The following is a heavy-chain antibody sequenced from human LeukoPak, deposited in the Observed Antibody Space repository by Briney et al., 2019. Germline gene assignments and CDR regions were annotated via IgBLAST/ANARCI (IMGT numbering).Heavy chain of an antibody. Sequence: PGRSLRLSCAASGFTFSSYGMHWVRQAPGKGLEWVAVISYDGSNKYYADSVKGRFTISRDNSKNTLYLQMNSLRAEDTAVYYCAKDRMLEMTTVVTFLDYWGQGTLVTVSS. CDR3: AKDRMLEMTTVVTFLDY. CDR1: GFTFSSYG. CDR2: ISYDGSNK. J-gene: IGHJ4*02. V-gene: IGHV3-30*18. D-gene: IGHD4-23*01.